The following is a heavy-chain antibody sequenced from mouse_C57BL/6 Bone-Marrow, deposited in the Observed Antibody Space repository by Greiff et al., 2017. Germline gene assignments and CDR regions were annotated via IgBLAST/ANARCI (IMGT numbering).Heavy chain of an antibody. CDR1: GYTFTDYE. Sequence: QVQLQQSGAELVRPGASVTLSCKASGYTFTDYEMHWVKQTPVHGLEWIGAIDPETGGTAYNQKCKGKAILTADKSSSTAYMELSSLTSEDSAVYYGTTYGSSPWYFDVWGTGTTVTVSS. CDR3: TTYGSSPWYFDV. V-gene: IGHV1-15*01. D-gene: IGHD1-1*01. CDR2: IDPETGGT. J-gene: IGHJ1*03.